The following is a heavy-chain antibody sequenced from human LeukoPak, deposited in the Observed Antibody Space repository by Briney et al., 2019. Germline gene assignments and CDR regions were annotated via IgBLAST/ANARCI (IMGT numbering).Heavy chain of an antibody. CDR3: AIDSIAVAGTFFGSEAIDI. CDR1: GFTFSSYG. D-gene: IGHD6-19*01. V-gene: IGHV3-33*01. J-gene: IGHJ3*02. CDR2: IWYDGSNK. Sequence: PGRSLRLSCAASGFTFSSYGMHWVRQAPGKGLEWVAVIWYDGSNKYYADSVKGRFTISRDNSKNTLYLQMNSLRAEDTAVYYCAIDSIAVAGTFFGSEAIDIWGQGTMVTVSS.